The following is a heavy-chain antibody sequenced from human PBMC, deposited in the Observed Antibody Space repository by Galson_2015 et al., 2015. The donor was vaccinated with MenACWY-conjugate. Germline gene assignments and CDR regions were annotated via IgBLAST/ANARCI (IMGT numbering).Heavy chain of an antibody. CDR2: IDPSDSYT. J-gene: IGHJ4*02. V-gene: IGHV5-10-1*04. Sequence: QSGAEVKKPGESLRISCKGSGYSFTSYWISWVRQMPGKGLEWMGRIDPSDSYTRYSPSFQGQVTISADKSISTAYLQWSSLKASDTAMYYCARSDSSGYVFDYWGQGTLVTVSS. D-gene: IGHD3-22*01. CDR3: ARSDSSGYVFDY. CDR1: GYSFTSYW.